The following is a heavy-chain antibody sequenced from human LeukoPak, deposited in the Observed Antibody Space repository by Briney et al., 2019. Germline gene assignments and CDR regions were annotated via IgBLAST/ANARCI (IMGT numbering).Heavy chain of an antibody. D-gene: IGHD3-10*01. J-gene: IGHJ6*02. Sequence: GGTLRLSCAPSLVTLTSDYISWVRHAPGEGLGWGSVIYSVGTTSYAASVKGRFTISRDNYKNTLSLKMNRLSAEDRAVYYCAKENGGDGSGSCFRYYGMDVWGQGNTVTVS. CDR1: LVTLTSDY. CDR3: AKENGGDGSGSCFRYYGMDV. CDR2: IYSVGTT. V-gene: IGHV3-53*01.